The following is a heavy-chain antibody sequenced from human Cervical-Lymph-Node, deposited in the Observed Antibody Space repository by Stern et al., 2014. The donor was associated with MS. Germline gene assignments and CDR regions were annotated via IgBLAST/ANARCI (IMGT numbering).Heavy chain of an antibody. CDR1: GGSISSGGYY. Sequence: QVQLVESGPGLVKPSQTLSLTCTVSGGSISSGGYYWSWLRQHPGKGLEWLGYIYYRGSTYYNPSLKSRVTISVDTSKNQFSLKLSSVTAADTAVYYCAREGVELRNYFDYWGQGTLVTVSS. D-gene: IGHD1-7*01. CDR3: AREGVELRNYFDY. CDR2: IYYRGST. V-gene: IGHV4-31*03. J-gene: IGHJ4*02.